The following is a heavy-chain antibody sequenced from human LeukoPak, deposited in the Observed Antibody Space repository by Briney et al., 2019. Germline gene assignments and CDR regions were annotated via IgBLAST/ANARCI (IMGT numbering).Heavy chain of an antibody. CDR3: ATDIVVVPVASRGGYSYGDPTDY. Sequence: GGSLRLSCAASGFTFSSHTMHWVRQAPGKWLEWVAVISYDGSDKYYADSAKGRFTISRDNSKNTLYLKMNSLRAEDTAVYYCATDIVVVPVASRGGYSYGDPTDYWGQGTLVTVSS. D-gene: IGHD2-2*01. V-gene: IGHV3-30*01. CDR2: ISYDGSDK. CDR1: GFTFSSHT. J-gene: IGHJ4*02.